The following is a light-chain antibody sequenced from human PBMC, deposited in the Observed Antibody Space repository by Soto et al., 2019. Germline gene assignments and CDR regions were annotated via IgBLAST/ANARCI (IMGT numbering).Light chain of an antibody. V-gene: IGKV1-5*03. Sequence: DIQMTQSPSTLSASVGDRVTITGRASQSISDWLAWYQQKPGKAPKLLIYKASTLKSGVPSRFSGSGSGTDFTLTISSLQPEDFATYYCQQSYSTPRTFGQGTKVDNK. CDR3: QQSYSTPRT. CDR2: KAS. J-gene: IGKJ1*01. CDR1: QSISDW.